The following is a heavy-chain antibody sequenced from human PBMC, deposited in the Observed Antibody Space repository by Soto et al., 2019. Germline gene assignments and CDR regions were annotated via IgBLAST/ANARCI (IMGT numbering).Heavy chain of an antibody. D-gene: IGHD2-15*01. CDR1: GFAVSNTY. CDR3: ARDCSGGSCYPALGA. J-gene: IGHJ5*02. V-gene: IGHV3-53*01. Sequence: EVHLVESGGGWIQPGGSLTLSCAASGFAVSNTYMSLVRQAPGRGLEWVSFIYSDGTTCYADSVKGRFTISRDTSKNTLSLQMNSLRAEDTAVYYCARDCSGGSCYPALGAWGQGTLVTVSS. CDR2: IYSDGTT.